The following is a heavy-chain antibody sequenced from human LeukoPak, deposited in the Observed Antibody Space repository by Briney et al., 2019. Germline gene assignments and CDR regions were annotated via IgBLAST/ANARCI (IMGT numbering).Heavy chain of an antibody. J-gene: IGHJ6*04. Sequence: SETLSLTCTVSGGSISSYYWGWIRQPPGKGLEWIGSIYYSGSTYYNPSLKSRVTISVDTSKNQFSLKLSSVTAADTAVYYCARPVRYYDSSGYFMDVWGKGTTVTISS. V-gene: IGHV4-39*01. CDR3: ARPVRYYDSSGYFMDV. CDR1: GGSISSYY. D-gene: IGHD3-22*01. CDR2: IYYSGST.